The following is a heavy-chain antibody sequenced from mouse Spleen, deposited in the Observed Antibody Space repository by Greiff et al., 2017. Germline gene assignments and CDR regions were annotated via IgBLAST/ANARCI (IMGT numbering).Heavy chain of an antibody. Sequence: VQLQQSGAELVRPGASVTLSCKASGYTFTDYEMHWVKQTPVHGLEWIGAIDPETGGTAYNQKFKGKAILTADKSSSTAYMELRSLTSEDSAVYYCTRESFLTTVVARYFDVWGTGTTVTVSS. CDR1: GYTFTDYE. CDR3: TRESFLTTVVARYFDV. CDR2: IDPETGGT. V-gene: IGHV1-15*01. J-gene: IGHJ1*03. D-gene: IGHD1-1*01.